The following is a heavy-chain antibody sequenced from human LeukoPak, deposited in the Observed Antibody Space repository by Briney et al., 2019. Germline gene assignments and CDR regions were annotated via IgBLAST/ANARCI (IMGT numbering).Heavy chain of an antibody. CDR3: AKEFGAGWSFDY. Sequence: GGSLRLSCAASGFTFSRYTMTWVRQAPGKGLEWVSGISDRGHRTYYADSVKGRFAISRDNSKNTLHLQMNSLRAEDTAVYYCAKEFGAGWSFDYWGQGTLVTVSS. V-gene: IGHV3-23*01. CDR2: ISDRGHRT. J-gene: IGHJ4*02. CDR1: GFTFSRYT. D-gene: IGHD6-19*01.